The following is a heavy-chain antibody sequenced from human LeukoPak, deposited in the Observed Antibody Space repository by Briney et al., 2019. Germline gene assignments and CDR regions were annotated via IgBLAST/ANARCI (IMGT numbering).Heavy chain of an antibody. Sequence: ASVKVSCKASGYTSTSYGISWVRQAPEQGLEWMGWISAYNGNTNYAQKVQGRVTMTTDTATSTAYMELRSLRSDDTAVYYCARDSTLLWFGDPLDAHNWFDPWGQGTLVTVSS. J-gene: IGHJ5*02. CDR3: ARDSTLLWFGDPLDAHNWFDP. CDR1: GYTSTSYG. V-gene: IGHV1-18*01. CDR2: ISAYNGNT. D-gene: IGHD3-10*01.